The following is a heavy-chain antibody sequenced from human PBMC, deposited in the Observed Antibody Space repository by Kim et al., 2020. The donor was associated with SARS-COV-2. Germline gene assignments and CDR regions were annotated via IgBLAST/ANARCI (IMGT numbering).Heavy chain of an antibody. CDR2: ISGSGGDNT. V-gene: IGHV3-23*01. CDR1: GFSLTNYA. J-gene: IGHJ4*02. CDR3: AKDHNFTAARGRNDY. D-gene: IGHD6-6*01. Sequence: GGSLRLSCAASGFSLTNYALSWIRLAPGKGLEWVSSISGSGGDNTYFADSVKGRFTISRDNSKNTLFLQMNSLRAEDTAIYYCAKDHNFTAARGRNDYWGRG.